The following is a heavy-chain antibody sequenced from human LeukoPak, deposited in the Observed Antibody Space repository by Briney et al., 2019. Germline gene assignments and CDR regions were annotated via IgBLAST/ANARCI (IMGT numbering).Heavy chain of an antibody. V-gene: IGHV3-30*03. CDR2: ISYDGSNK. D-gene: IGHD6-13*01. CDR1: GFTFSSYG. Sequence: PGGSLRLSCAASGFTFSSYGMHWVRQAPGKGLEWVAVISYDGSNKYYADSVKGRFTISRDNSKNTLYLQMNSLRAEDTAVYYCARGPPPIAAAERYGMDVWGQGTTVTVSS. J-gene: IGHJ6*02. CDR3: ARGPPPIAAAERYGMDV.